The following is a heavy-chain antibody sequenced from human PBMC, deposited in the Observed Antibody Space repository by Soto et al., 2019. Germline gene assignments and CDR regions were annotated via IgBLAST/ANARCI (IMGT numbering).Heavy chain of an antibody. CDR1: GFTFSNAW. V-gene: IGHV3-15*01. Sequence: GSLRLSCAASGFTFSNAWMSWVRQAPGKGLEWVGRIKSKTDGGTTDFAAPVKGRFTISRDDSKNTLYLQMNSLKTEDTAVYYCTTDYYYYDNSGYYYFDYWGQGTLVTVSS. D-gene: IGHD3-22*01. CDR3: TTDYYYYDNSGYYYFDY. CDR2: IKSKTDGGTT. J-gene: IGHJ4*02.